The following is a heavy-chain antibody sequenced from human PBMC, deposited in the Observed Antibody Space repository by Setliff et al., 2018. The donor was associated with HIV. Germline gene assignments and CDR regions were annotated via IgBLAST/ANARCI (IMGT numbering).Heavy chain of an antibody. CDR3: ARRGWNGYKSFED. V-gene: IGHV4-34*01. CDR2: INHSGST. J-gene: IGHJ4*02. Sequence: KSSETLSLTCAVYGGSFSDYSWNWIRQPPGKGLEWIGEINHSGSTNRNPSLQSRVTISVDTSKKQVSLNVRSVTAADTAVYYCARRGWNGYKSFEDWGQGTQVTVSS. CDR1: GGSFSDYS. D-gene: IGHD1-1*01.